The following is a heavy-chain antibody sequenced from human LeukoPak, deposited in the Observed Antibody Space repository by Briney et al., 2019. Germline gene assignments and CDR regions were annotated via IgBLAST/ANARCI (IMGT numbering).Heavy chain of an antibody. CDR2: ISWNSGSI. D-gene: IGHD5-12*01. J-gene: IGHJ4*02. CDR1: GFTFDDYA. V-gene: IGHV3-9*01. CDR3: AKDLPVIYSGYDYY. Sequence: PGGSLRLSCAASGFTFDDYAMHWVRQAPGKGLEWVSGISWNSGSIGYADSVKGRFTISRDNSKNTLYLQMNSLRAEDTAVYYCAKDLPVIYSGYDYYWGQGTLVTVSS.